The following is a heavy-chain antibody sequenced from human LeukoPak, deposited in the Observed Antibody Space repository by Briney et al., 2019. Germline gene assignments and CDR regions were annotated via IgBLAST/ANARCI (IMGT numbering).Heavy chain of an antibody. Sequence: PGGSLRLSCAASGFTFSDYWIHWVRQAPGKGLVWVSRINTDGSITNYADSVKGRFTISGDNAKNTPYLQMSSLRAEDTAVYYCARDRGPRTGFMVREAYDYWGQGTLVTVSS. CDR3: ARDRGPRTGFMVREAYDY. V-gene: IGHV3-74*01. D-gene: IGHD3-10*01. CDR1: GFTFSDYW. J-gene: IGHJ4*02. CDR2: INTDGSIT.